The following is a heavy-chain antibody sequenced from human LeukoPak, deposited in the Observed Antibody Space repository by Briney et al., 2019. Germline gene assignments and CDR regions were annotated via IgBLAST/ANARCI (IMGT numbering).Heavy chain of an antibody. D-gene: IGHD6-13*01. V-gene: IGHV4-34*01. J-gene: IGHJ4*02. CDR3: ARGQGRSLAAAGILRY. Sequence: SETLSLTCAVYGGSFSGYYWSLIRQPPGKGLEWIGEINHSGSTNYNPSLKSRVTISVDTSKNQFSLKLSSVTAADTAVYYCARGQGRSLAAAGILRYWGQGTLVTVSS. CDR1: GGSFSGYY. CDR2: INHSGST.